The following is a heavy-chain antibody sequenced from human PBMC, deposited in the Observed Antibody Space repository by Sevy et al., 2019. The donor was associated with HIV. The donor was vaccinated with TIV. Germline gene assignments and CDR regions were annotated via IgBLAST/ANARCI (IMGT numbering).Heavy chain of an antibody. CDR2: MNPNSGNT. D-gene: IGHD2-21*01. V-gene: IGHV1-8*01. CDR3: ARGLSYSYAKRGDWVNWYLDA. CDR1: GYTFDSHD. Sequence: ASVNVSCKASGYTFDSHDINWIRQAPGQVLEWMGWMNPNSGNTGYAQRFQGRVTMTRTTSTSTAYMELSGLRSEDTALYYCARGLSYSYAKRGDWVNWYLDAWGRGTLVTVSS. J-gene: IGHJ2*01.